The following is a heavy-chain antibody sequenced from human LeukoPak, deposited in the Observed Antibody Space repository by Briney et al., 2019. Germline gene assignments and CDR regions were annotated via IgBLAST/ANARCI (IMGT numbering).Heavy chain of an antibody. CDR1: GFTFSNYG. J-gene: IGHJ6*02. V-gene: IGHV3-30*18. D-gene: IGHD6-19*01. CDR3: AKDAEGWAIYYYAMDV. CDR2: VSYDGTTK. Sequence: PGGSLRLSCAASGFTFSNYGMHWVRQAPGKGLEWVAVVSYDGTTKYYADSVKGRFTISRDNSKNTLYLQMDSLRAEDTAVYYCAKDAEGWAIYYYAMDVWGQGTTVTVSS.